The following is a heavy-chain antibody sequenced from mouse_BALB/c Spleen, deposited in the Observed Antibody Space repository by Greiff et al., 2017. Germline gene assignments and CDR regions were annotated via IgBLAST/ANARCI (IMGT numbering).Heavy chain of an antibody. CDR3: ARRRGEYGNSDAMDY. D-gene: IGHD2-1*01. CDR1: GYPFTDFI. J-gene: IGHJ4*01. V-gene: IGHV1-39*01. CDR2: INPYYGST. Sequence: VQLQQTGPELVKPGASGKISCKASGYPFTDFIMLWVKQSQGKGLEWIGNINPYYGSTSYNLKFKGKATLTVDKSSSTDYMQLNSLTSTDPAVDYCARRRGEYGNSDAMDYWGQGTSVTVSS.